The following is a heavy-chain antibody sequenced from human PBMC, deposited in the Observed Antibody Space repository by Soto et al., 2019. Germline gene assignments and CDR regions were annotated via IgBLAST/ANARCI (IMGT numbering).Heavy chain of an antibody. CDR2: INSDGSST. D-gene: IGHD1-7*01. V-gene: IGHV3-74*01. CDR1: GFTFSSYW. CDR3: ARVLKWNFKDDKVDY. Sequence: VQLVESGGGLVQPGGSLRLSCAASGFTFSSYWMHWVRQAPGKGLVWVSRINSDGSSTSYADSVKGRFTISKDNAKNTLYLEMKSLRVEDTAEYYCARVLKWNFKDDKVDYWGQGTLVTVSS. J-gene: IGHJ4*02.